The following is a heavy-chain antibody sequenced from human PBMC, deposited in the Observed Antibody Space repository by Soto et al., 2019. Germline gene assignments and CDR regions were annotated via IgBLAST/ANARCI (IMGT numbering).Heavy chain of an antibody. CDR2: IYSSGST. Sequence: GGSLRLSCAASGFTVSSNYVSWVRQAPGEGLEWVSVIYSSGSTYYADSVKGRFTISRDNSKNTLYRQMNSLRAEDTSVYYCARADSGYSNYSEYYYYYMDFWGKGTPVTVSS. V-gene: IGHV3-53*01. J-gene: IGHJ6*03. D-gene: IGHD6-13*01. CDR1: GFTVSSNY. CDR3: ARADSGYSNYSEYYYYYMDF.